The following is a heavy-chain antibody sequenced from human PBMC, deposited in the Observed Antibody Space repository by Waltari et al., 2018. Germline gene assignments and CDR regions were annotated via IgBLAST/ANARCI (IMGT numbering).Heavy chain of an antibody. CDR1: GFTFSSYW. V-gene: IGHV3-74*01. J-gene: IGHJ4*02. D-gene: IGHD3-9*01. Sequence: EVQLEESGGGLVQPGGSLRLSCSASGFTFSSYWMPWVRQAPGKGLVWVSRINSDGSTISYADSVKGRFTISRDNAKNTLYLQMNSLSAEDTAVYYCASAYYDILDWGQGTLVTVSS. CDR2: INSDGSTI. CDR3: ASAYYDILD.